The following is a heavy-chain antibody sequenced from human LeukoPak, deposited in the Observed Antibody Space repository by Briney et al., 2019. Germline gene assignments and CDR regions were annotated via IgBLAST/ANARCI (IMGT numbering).Heavy chain of an antibody. J-gene: IGHJ4*02. D-gene: IGHD3-16*02. CDR1: GGSIDSTNW. CDR3: ARSHDHLWGNYPDY. V-gene: IGHV4/OR15-8*01. Sequence: SETLSLTCDVSGGSIDSTNWWNWVRQPPGKGLEWIGEIHHDGRINYNPSLKSRVTLSVDKSKNQFSLRLNSATAADTAMYYCARSHDHLWGNYPDYWGQGTLVTVSS. CDR2: IHHDGRI.